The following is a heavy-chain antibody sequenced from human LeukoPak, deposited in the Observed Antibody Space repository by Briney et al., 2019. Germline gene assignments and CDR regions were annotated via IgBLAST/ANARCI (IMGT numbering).Heavy chain of an antibody. D-gene: IGHD3-22*01. J-gene: IGHJ4*02. CDR3: ARGPTLNYYDSGYYYGFDF. Sequence: GESLKISCKGSGYSFTSYWIGWVRQMPGKGLEWMGIIYPDDSDTRYSPPFQGQVTISADKSISAAYLQWSSLKASDTAMYYCARGPTLNYYDSGYYYGFDFWGQGTLVTVSS. V-gene: IGHV5-51*01. CDR1: GYSFTSYW. CDR2: IYPDDSDT.